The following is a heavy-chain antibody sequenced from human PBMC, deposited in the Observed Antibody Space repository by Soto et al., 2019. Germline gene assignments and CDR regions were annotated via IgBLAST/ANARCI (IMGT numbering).Heavy chain of an antibody. CDR1: GFTFSSYD. CDR3: ARGRPSVYCSGGSCYYDYYYGMDV. J-gene: IGHJ6*02. V-gene: IGHV3-13*01. Sequence: QPVGSLRLSCAASGFTFSSYDMHWVRQATGKGLEWVSAIGTAGDTYYPGSVKGRFTISRENAKNSLYLQMNSLRAGDTAVYYCARGRPSVYCSGGSCYYDYYYGMDVWGQGTTVTVSS. D-gene: IGHD2-15*01. CDR2: IGTAGDT.